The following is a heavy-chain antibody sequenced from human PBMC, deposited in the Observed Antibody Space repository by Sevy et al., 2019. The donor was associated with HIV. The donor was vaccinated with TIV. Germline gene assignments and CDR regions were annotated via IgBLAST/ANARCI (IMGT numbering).Heavy chain of an antibody. D-gene: IGHD3-10*01. CDR2: ISSSSSTI. CDR1: GFTFSSYS. CDR3: ARRRDLMVRGVINPLYYYYGMDV. J-gene: IGHJ6*02. Sequence: GGSLRLSCAASGFTFSSYSMNWVRQAPGKGLEWVSYISSSSSTIYYADSVKGRFTISRDNAKNSLYLQMNSLRDEDTAVYYCARRRDLMVRGVINPLYYYYGMDVWGRGTTVTVSS. V-gene: IGHV3-48*02.